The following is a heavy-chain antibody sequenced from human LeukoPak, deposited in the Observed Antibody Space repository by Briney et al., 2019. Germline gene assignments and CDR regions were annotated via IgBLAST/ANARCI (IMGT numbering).Heavy chain of an antibody. J-gene: IGHJ2*01. CDR3: AKAGGGARWYFDL. CDR2: IRYDGSNK. V-gene: IGHV3-30*02. CDR1: GFTFSSYG. D-gene: IGHD3-16*01. Sequence: GGSLRLSCAASGFTFSSYGMHWVRQAPGKGLEWVAFIRYDGSNKYYADSVKGRFTISRDNSKNTLYLQMNSLRAEDTAVYYCAKAGGGARWYFDLWGRGTLVTVSS.